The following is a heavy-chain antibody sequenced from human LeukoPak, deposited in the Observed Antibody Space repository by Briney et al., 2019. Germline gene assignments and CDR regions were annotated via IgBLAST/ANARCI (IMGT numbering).Heavy chain of an antibody. CDR3: ARDGKVPWEFYSNELFDY. J-gene: IGHJ4*02. D-gene: IGHD4-11*01. V-gene: IGHV7-4-1*02. CDR2: INTNTGNP. Sequence: ASVKVSCKASGYTFTSYAMNWVRQAPGQGLEWMGWINTNTGNPTYAQGFTGRFVFSLDTSASTAYLQISSLKAEDTAVYYCARDGKVPWEFYSNELFDYWGQGTLVTVSS. CDR1: GYTFTSYA.